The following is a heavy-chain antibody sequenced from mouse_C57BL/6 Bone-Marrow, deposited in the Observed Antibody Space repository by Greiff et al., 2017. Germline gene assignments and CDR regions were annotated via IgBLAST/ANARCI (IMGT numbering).Heavy chain of an antibody. D-gene: IGHD1-1*01. CDR2: IYPGSGST. CDR3: ARTYGSTLLGCDV. V-gene: IGHV1-55*01. J-gene: IGHJ1*03. Sequence: VQLQQPGAELVKPGASVKMSCKASGYTFTSYWITWVKQRPGQGLEWIGDIYPGSGSTNYNEKFKSKATLTVDTSSSTAYMQLSSLTSEDSAVYYCARTYGSTLLGCDVWGTGTTVTVSS. CDR1: GYTFTSYW.